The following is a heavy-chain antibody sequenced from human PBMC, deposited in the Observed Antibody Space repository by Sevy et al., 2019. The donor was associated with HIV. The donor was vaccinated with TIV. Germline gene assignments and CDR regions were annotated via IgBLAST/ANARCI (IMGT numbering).Heavy chain of an antibody. CDR2: IKQDESEK. V-gene: IGHV3-7*03. Sequence: GGSLRLSCAASGFSFSSYWMHWVRQAPGKGLEWVANIKQDESEKYYAASVKGRFTISRDNAKNSVDLQMNSLRPEDTAIYYCARGNSGSFDYWGQGTLLIVT. CDR3: ARGNSGSFDY. D-gene: IGHD3-22*01. CDR1: GFSFSSYW. J-gene: IGHJ4*02.